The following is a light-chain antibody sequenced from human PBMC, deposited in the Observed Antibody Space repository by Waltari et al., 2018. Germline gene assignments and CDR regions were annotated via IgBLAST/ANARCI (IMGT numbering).Light chain of an antibody. CDR3: QSTDGRGPSWL. V-gene: IGLV3-25*03. CDR1: VLSTQF. CDR2: KDD. J-gene: IGLJ3*02. Sequence: SYELTQPPSVAVSPGQTARITCPGDVLSTQFTYWYQQKPGQVPVVVSQKDDQRPSAIPGRFSGSKSGTTVTLTITGVQAEDEADYHCQSTDGRGPSWLFGGGTKLTVL.